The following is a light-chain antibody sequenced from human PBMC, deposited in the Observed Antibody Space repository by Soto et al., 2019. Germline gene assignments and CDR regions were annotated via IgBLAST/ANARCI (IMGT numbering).Light chain of an antibody. CDR2: GAS. Sequence: EIVMTQSPATLSVSPGERATLSCRASQSVSSNLAWYQQKPGQAPRLLIYGASIRATGIPARFSGSGSGTEFTLTINTLQSEDFAIYYCQHYNNWPPWTFGQGTKVDIK. CDR1: QSVSSN. CDR3: QHYNNWPPWT. V-gene: IGKV3-15*01. J-gene: IGKJ1*01.